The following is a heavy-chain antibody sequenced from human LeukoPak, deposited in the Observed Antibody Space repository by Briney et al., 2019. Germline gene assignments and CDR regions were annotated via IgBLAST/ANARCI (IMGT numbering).Heavy chain of an antibody. D-gene: IGHD3-10*01. CDR3: ARPLLYYYGSETYFWFDP. J-gene: IGHJ5*02. CDR2: IKQDGSEK. Sequence: GGSLRLSCAASGFTFSSSWMSWVRQAPGKGLEWVANIKQDGSEKYYVDSVKGRFTISRDNAKNSLYLQMNSLRAEDTAVYYCARPLLYYYGSETYFWFDPWGQGTLVTVSS. V-gene: IGHV3-7*01. CDR1: GFTFSSSW.